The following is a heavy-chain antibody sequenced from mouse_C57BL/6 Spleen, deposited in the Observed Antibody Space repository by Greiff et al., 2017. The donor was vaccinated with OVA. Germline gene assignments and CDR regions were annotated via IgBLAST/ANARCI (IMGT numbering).Heavy chain of an antibody. CDR2: IDPENGDT. CDR1: GFNIKDDY. CDR3: TTSHYYGSSYDYFDY. V-gene: IGHV14-4*01. Sequence: EVQLQQSGAELVRPGASVKLSCTASGFNIKDDYMHWVKQRPEQGLEWIGWIDPENGDTEYASKFQGKATITADTSSNTAYLQLSSLTSEDTAVYYCTTSHYYGSSYDYFDYWGQGTTLTVSS. D-gene: IGHD1-1*01. J-gene: IGHJ2*01.